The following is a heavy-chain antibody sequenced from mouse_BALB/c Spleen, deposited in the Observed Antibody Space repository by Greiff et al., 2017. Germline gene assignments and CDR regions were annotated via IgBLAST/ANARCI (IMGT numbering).Heavy chain of an antibody. V-gene: IGHV5-6-4*01. Sequence: EVQGVESGGGLVKPGGSLKLSCAASGFTFSSYTMSWVRQTPEKRLEWVATISSGGSYTYYPDSVKGRFTISRDNAKNTLYLQMSSLKSEDTAMYYCTREALYYYGSSSYYFDYWGQGTTLTVSS. CDR3: TREALYYYGSSSYYFDY. D-gene: IGHD1-1*01. CDR1: GFTFSSYT. CDR2: ISSGGSYT. J-gene: IGHJ2*01.